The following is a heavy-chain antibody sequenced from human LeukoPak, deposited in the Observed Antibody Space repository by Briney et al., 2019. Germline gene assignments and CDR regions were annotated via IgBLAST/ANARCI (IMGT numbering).Heavy chain of an antibody. J-gene: IGHJ3*01. CDR3: ARHKADLDGFDV. CDR1: GNTFSNLW. CDR2: ISPADSDT. Sequence: GESLEISCEASGNTFSNLWIAWVRQKPGQGLEYLGMISPADSDTRYNPSFQGQVTISAGKSISTAFLQWNSLKASDTAMYYCARHKADLDGFDVWGPGTMVTVSS. V-gene: IGHV5-51*01.